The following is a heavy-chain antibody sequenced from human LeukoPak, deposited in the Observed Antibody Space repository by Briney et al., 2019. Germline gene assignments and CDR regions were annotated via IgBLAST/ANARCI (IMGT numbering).Heavy chain of an antibody. Sequence: SVKVSCKASGFTFTSSAMQWVRQARGQRLEWIGWIVVGSGNTNYAQKFQERVTITRDMSTSTAYMELSSLRSEDTAVYYCARVRTYYYDSSGYPDAFDIWGQGTMVTVSS. V-gene: IGHV1-58*02. CDR1: GFTFTSSA. D-gene: IGHD3-22*01. J-gene: IGHJ3*02. CDR3: ARVRTYYYDSSGYPDAFDI. CDR2: IVVGSGNT.